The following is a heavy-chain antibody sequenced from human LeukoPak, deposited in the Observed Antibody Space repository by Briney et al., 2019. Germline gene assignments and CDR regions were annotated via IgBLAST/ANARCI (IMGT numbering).Heavy chain of an antibody. Sequence: GGSLRLSCAASGFTFSSYTMNWVRQAPGKGLECVSYTSSSSSYIYYADSVKGRFTISRDNAENSLYLQMNSLRAEDTAVYYCARGSEGYCSGGGCYYGMDVWGQGTTVTVSS. V-gene: IGHV3-21*01. CDR2: TSSSSSYI. CDR1: GFTFSSYT. J-gene: IGHJ6*01. CDR3: ARGSEGYCSGGGCYYGMDV. D-gene: IGHD2-15*01.